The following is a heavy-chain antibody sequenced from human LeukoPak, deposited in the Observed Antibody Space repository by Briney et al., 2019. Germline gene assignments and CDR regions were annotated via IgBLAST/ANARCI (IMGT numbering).Heavy chain of an antibody. V-gene: IGHV1-2*02. Sequence: EASVKVSCKASGYTFTGYYMHWVRQRPGQGLEWMGWINPNSGGTNYAQKFQDRVTMTRDTSISTAYMELSRLRSDDTAVYYCARYSGSTTFDPWGQGTLVTVPS. CDR3: ARYSGSTTFDP. CDR1: GYTFTGYY. CDR2: INPNSGGT. D-gene: IGHD6-6*01. J-gene: IGHJ5*02.